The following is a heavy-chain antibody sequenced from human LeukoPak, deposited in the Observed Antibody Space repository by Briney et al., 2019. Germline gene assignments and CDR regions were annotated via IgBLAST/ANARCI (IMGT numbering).Heavy chain of an antibody. CDR3: ARDLEYSSSSEGSHYYYYYMDV. CDR1: GYTFTSYG. D-gene: IGHD6-6*01. Sequence: ASVKVSCKASGYTFTSYGISWVRQAPGQGLEWMGWISAYNGNTNYAQKLQGRVTMTTDTSTSTAYMELRSLRSEDTAVYYCARDLEYSSSSEGSHYYYYYMDVWGKGTTVTVSS. J-gene: IGHJ6*03. V-gene: IGHV1-18*01. CDR2: ISAYNGNT.